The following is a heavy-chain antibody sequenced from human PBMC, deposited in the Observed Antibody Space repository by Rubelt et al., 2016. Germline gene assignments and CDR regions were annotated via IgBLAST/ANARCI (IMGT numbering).Heavy chain of an antibody. D-gene: IGHD4-11*01. CDR2: IYSADSDT. J-gene: IGHJ1*01. CDR3: ARHYSSSTEIEH. Sequence: EVQLVQSGAEVKKPGESLKISCKGSGYTFTNYYIGWVRQMPGKGLEWMGSIYSADSDTTYSPSFQGQVTISVDKSSTTAYLRWMSRKASDTAVYDWARHYSSSTEIEHWGQGTLVTVSS. V-gene: IGHV5-51*01. CDR1: GYTFTNYY.